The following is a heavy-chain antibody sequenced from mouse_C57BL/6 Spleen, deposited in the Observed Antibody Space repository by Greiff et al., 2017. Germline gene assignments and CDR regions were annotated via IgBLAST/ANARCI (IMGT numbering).Heavy chain of an antibody. CDR2: INPGSGGT. CDR1: GYAFTNYL. J-gene: IGHJ4*01. CDR3: ARLGGAMDY. Sequence: QVHVKQSGAELVRPGTSVKVSCKASGYAFTNYLIEWVQQRPGQGLEWIGVINPGSGGTNYTEKFKGKATLTADKSSSTAYMQLSSLTSEDSAVYFCARLGGAMDYWGQGTSVTVSS. D-gene: IGHD3-3*01. V-gene: IGHV1-54*01.